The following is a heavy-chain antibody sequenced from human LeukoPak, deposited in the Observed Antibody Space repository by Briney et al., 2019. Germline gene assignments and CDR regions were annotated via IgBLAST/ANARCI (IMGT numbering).Heavy chain of an antibody. D-gene: IGHD3-3*01. V-gene: IGHV4-61*08. J-gene: IGHJ3*02. CDR2: IYYSGSA. CDR1: GGSISSGGYS. Sequence: PSETLSLTCAVSGGSISSGGYSWSWIRQPPGRGLEWIGYIYYSGSANYNPSLKSRVTISVDTSKNQFSLKLSSVTAADTAVYYCARVTYYDFWSGPDAFDIWGQGTMVTVSS. CDR3: ARVTYYDFWSGPDAFDI.